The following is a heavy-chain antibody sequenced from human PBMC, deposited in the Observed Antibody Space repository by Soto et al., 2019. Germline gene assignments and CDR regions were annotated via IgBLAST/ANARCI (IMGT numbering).Heavy chain of an antibody. CDR2: IYSGGRN. Sequence: PSETLALTCTVSGGSISSFDGSWIRQPAGKGLEWIGRIYSGGRNNYNPSLKSRVTMSVDTSKNQFSLRLSSVTAADTAMYYCARHDSNGDFDFWGQGTQVTVSS. J-gene: IGHJ4*02. V-gene: IGHV4-4*07. CDR1: GGSISSFD. CDR3: ARHDSNGDFDF. D-gene: IGHD2-8*01.